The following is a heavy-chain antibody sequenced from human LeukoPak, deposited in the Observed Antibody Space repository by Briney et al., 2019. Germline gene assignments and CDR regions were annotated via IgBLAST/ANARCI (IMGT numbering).Heavy chain of an antibody. CDR3: AKEGDYDFWSGYDYYYYYYYMDV. CDR1: GFTFSSYA. D-gene: IGHD3-3*01. J-gene: IGHJ6*03. Sequence: GGSLRLSCAASGFTFSSYAMSWVRQAPGKGLEWVSAISGSGGSTYYADSVKGRFTISRDNSKNTLYLQMNSLRAEDTAVYYCAKEGDYDFWSGYDYYYYYYYMDVWGKGTTVTVSS. CDR2: ISGSGGST. V-gene: IGHV3-23*01.